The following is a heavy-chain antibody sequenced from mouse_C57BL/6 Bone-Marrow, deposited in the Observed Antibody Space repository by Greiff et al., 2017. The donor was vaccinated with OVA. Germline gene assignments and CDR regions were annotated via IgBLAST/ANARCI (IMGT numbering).Heavy chain of an antibody. D-gene: IGHD1-1*01. CDR3: ARSYYGSSFYFDY. V-gene: IGHV1-64*01. CDR1: GYTFTSYW. Sequence: QVQLQQSGAELVKPGASVKLSCKASGYTFTSYWMHWVKQRPGQGLEWIGMIHPNSGSTNYNEKFKSKATLTVDKSSSTAYMQLSGLTSEDSAVYYCARSYYGSSFYFDYWGQGTTLTVSS. CDR2: IHPNSGST. J-gene: IGHJ2*01.